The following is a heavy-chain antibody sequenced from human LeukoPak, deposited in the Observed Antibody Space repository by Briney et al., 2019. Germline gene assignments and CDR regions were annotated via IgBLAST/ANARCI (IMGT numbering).Heavy chain of an antibody. CDR2: INPNSGGT. CDR1: GGTFSSYA. Sequence: VASVKVSCKASGGTFSSYAISWVRQAPGQGLEWMGWINPNSGGTNYAQKFQGRVTMTRDTSISTAYMELSRLRSDDTAVYYCARDSGSYPGWFDPWGQGALVTVSS. D-gene: IGHD1-26*01. J-gene: IGHJ5*02. CDR3: ARDSGSYPGWFDP. V-gene: IGHV1-2*02.